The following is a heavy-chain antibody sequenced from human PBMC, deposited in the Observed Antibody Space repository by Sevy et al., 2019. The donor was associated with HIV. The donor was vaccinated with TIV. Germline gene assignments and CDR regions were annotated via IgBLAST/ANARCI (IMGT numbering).Heavy chain of an antibody. D-gene: IGHD3-16*02. Sequence: GGSLRLSCAASGFIFNSYSMNWVRQAPGTGLEWLSYINSGSGAISYAASVKGRFTISRDNVKNLRYLQMNSLRAEDTAVDYCVRTVSGTFRYDEYWGQGTLVTVSS. J-gene: IGHJ4*02. CDR2: INSGSGAI. V-gene: IGHV3-48*01. CDR3: VRTVSGTFRYDEY. CDR1: GFIFNSYS.